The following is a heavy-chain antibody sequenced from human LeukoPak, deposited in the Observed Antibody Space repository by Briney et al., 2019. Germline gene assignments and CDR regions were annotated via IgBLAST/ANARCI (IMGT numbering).Heavy chain of an antibody. V-gene: IGHV4-39*01. CDR2: IYYSGST. CDR3: ASTTPFDY. Sequence: SETLSLTCTVSGGSISSSSYYWGWIRQPPGKGLEWIGSIYYSGSTYYNPSLKSRVTISVDTSKNQFSLKLSSVTAADTAVYYCASTTPFDYWGQGTLATVSS. D-gene: IGHD1-26*01. J-gene: IGHJ4*02. CDR1: GGSISSSSYY.